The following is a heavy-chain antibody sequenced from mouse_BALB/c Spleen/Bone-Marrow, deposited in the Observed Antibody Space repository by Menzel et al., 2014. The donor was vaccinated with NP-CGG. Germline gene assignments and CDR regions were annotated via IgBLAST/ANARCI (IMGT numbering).Heavy chain of an antibody. V-gene: IGHV1-63*01. CDR1: GYAFTNYW. CDR3: ARPQFISGRYYAMDY. CDR2: IYPGSGNT. J-gene: IGHJ4*01. D-gene: IGHD1-2*01. Sequence: VQLQQSGAELVRPGTSVKISCKASGYAFTNYWLDWVKQSPGHRLEWIGDIYPGSGNTYFNEKFKGKATLTADKSSSTAYMQLSSLTSEDSAVYFCARPQFISGRYYAMDYWGQGTSVTVSS.